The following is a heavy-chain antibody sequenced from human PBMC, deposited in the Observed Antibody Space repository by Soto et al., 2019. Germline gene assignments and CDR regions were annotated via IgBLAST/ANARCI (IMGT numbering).Heavy chain of an antibody. Sequence: ASVKVSCKASGYTFTSYAMHWVRQAPGQRLEWMGWINAGNGNTKYSHKFQGRVTITRDTSASTAYMELSSLRSEDTAVYYCARDFYLGYCSGCSCYGGYYYYYMDVWAKGTTVTVSS. J-gene: IGHJ6*03. CDR2: INAGNGNT. V-gene: IGHV1-3*01. CDR3: ARDFYLGYCSGCSCYGGYYYYYMDV. D-gene: IGHD2-15*01. CDR1: GYTFTSYA.